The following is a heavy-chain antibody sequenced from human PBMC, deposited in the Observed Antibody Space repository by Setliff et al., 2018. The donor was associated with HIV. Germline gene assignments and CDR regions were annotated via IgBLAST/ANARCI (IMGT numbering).Heavy chain of an antibody. V-gene: IGHV1-69*13. CDR3: ATVFYYDSESFSLDY. Sequence: SVKVSCKASGGTFNNYAISWVRQAPGQGLEWVGGIIPLFGTTNYALKFQGRVTMTANESTKTAHMELSSLRSADTAMYYCATVFYYDSESFSLDYWGQGMLVTVSS. J-gene: IGHJ4*02. CDR1: GGTFNNYA. D-gene: IGHD3-10*01. CDR2: IIPLFGTT.